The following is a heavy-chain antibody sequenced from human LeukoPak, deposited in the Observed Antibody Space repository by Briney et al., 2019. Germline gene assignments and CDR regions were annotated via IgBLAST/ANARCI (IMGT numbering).Heavy chain of an antibody. V-gene: IGHV3-72*01. Sequence: GGSLRLSCAASGFTFSDHYMDWVRQAPGKGLEWVGRTRNKANSYTTEYAASVKGRFTISRDDSKNSLYLQMNSLKTEDTAVYYCARYYYDSSGYSMGYDAFDIWGQGTMVTVSS. J-gene: IGHJ3*02. CDR2: TRNKANSYTT. D-gene: IGHD3-22*01. CDR1: GFTFSDHY. CDR3: ARYYYDSSGYSMGYDAFDI.